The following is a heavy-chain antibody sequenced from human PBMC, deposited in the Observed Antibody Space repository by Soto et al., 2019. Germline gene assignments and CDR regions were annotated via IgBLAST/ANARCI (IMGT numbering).Heavy chain of an antibody. CDR2: ISSSSSYI. CDR1: GFTFSSYS. D-gene: IGHD1-26*01. Sequence: PGGSLRLSCAASGFTFSSYSMNWVRQAPGKGLEWDSSISSSSSYIYYADSVKGRFTISRDNAKNSLYLQMNSLRAEDTAVYYCVRVGESEWEAVDYWGQGTLVTVSS. CDR3: VRVGESEWEAVDY. V-gene: IGHV3-21*01. J-gene: IGHJ4*02.